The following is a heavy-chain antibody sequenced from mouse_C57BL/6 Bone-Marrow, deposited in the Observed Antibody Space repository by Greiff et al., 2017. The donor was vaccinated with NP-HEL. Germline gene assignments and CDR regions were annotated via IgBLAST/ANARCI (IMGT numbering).Heavy chain of an antibody. Sequence: DVKLVESGGGLVKPGGSLKLSCAASGFTFSSYAMSWVRQTPEKRLEWVATISDGGSYTYYPDNVKGRFTISRDNTKNTLYLQMSHLKSEDTAMYYWARGCEFGVYLDYRGQGTTLTVSS. V-gene: IGHV5-4*03. CDR1: GFTFSSYA. CDR2: ISDGGSYT. J-gene: IGHJ2*01. CDR3: ARGCEFGVYLDY.